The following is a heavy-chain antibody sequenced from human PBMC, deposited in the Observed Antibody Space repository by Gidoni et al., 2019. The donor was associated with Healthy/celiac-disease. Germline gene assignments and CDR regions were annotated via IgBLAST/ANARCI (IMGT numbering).Heavy chain of an antibody. V-gene: IGHV3-23*01. CDR3: AKDLGDSSGYYVNWFDP. D-gene: IGHD3-22*01. J-gene: IGHJ5*02. CDR1: GFSFRRYA. Sequence: VQLLEAGGGLVQPGGCLRLSLAAPGFSFRRYAMSWVRQAPGKGLEWVSAISGSGGSTYYADSVKGRFTISRDNSKNTLYLQMNSLRAEDTAVYYCAKDLGDSSGYYVNWFDPWGQGTLVTVSS. CDR2: ISGSGGST.